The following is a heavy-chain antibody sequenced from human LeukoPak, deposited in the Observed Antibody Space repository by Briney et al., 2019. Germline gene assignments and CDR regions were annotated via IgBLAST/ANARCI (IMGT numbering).Heavy chain of an antibody. CDR3: ARDLGFGELYYYYGMDV. CDR1: GYTFTSYY. D-gene: IGHD3-10*01. Sequence: ASVKVSCKASGYTFTSYYIHWVRQAPGQGLEWMGTIKPSGGSTTYAQKFQGRVTMTRDTSTSTVYMELSSLRSEDTAVYYCARDLGFGELYYYYGMDVWGQGTTVTVSS. CDR2: IKPSGGST. J-gene: IGHJ6*02. V-gene: IGHV1-46*01.